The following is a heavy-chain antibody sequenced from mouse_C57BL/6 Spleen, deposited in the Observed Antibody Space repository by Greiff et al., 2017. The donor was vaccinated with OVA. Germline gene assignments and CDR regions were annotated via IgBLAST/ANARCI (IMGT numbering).Heavy chain of an antibody. D-gene: IGHD2-3*01. V-gene: IGHV2-5*01. J-gene: IGHJ1*03. CDR2: IWRGGST. CDR3: AKNFDGYSYWYFDV. Sequence: VQLQQSGPGLVQPSQSLSITCTVSGFSLTSYGVHWVRQSPGKGLEWLGVIWRGGSTDYNAAFMSRLSITKDNSKSQVFFKMNSLQADDTAIYYCAKNFDGYSYWYFDVWGTGTTVTVSS. CDR1: GFSLTSYG.